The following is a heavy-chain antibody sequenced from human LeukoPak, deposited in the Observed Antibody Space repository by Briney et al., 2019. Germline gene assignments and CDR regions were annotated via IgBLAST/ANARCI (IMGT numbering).Heavy chain of an antibody. CDR3: ARHANGGSFPLDI. CDR1: GGLISNYF. J-gene: IGHJ4*02. CDR2: IYYTGIT. D-gene: IGHD1-26*01. Sequence: PSETLSLTCTVSGGLISNYFWSWIRQSPGKGLEWIGHIYYTGITTYNPSLRSRLTISLDRSKNQFSLRLNSVTVTDTAIYYCARHANGGSFPLDIWGQGTLVTVSS. V-gene: IGHV4-59*08.